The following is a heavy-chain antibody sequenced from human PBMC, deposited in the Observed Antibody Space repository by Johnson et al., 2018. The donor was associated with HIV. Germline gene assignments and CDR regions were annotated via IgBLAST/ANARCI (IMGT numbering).Heavy chain of an antibody. Sequence: QMQLVESGGGVVRPGGSLRLSCAASGFTFSSYAMSWVRQAPGKGLEWVAVISYDGSNKYYADSVQGRFTISRDNSKNTLYLQMNSLRAEDTAVYYCARERNMIVVDDDAFDIWGQGTMVTVSS. CDR2: ISYDGSNK. CDR1: GFTFSSYA. J-gene: IGHJ3*02. V-gene: IGHV3-30-3*01. CDR3: ARERNMIVVDDDAFDI. D-gene: IGHD3-22*01.